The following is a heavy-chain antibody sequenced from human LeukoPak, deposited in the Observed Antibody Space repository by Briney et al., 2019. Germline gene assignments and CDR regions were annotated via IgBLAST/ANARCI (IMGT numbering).Heavy chain of an antibody. CDR1: GYTFTSYG. CDR3: AREYSGRGSGTFDY. CDR2: ISAYNGNT. Sequence: ASVKVSCTASGYTFTSYGISWVRQAPGQGLEWMGWISAYNGNTNYAQRLQGRVTMTTDTSTSTAYMELMSLRSDDTAVYYCAREYSGRGSGTFDYWGQGTLVTVSS. D-gene: IGHD1-26*01. V-gene: IGHV1-18*01. J-gene: IGHJ4*02.